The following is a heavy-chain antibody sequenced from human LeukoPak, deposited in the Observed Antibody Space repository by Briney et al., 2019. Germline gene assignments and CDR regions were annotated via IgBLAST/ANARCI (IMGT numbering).Heavy chain of an antibody. Sequence: SETLSLTCTVSGGSISSYYWSWVRQPPGKGLEWIGYIYYSGSTNYNPSLKSRVTISADTSKNQFSLKLSSVTAAETAVCYCARSSGYYRFDYWGQGTLVTVSS. CDR2: IYYSGST. J-gene: IGHJ4*02. CDR1: GGSISSYY. CDR3: ARSSGYYRFDY. V-gene: IGHV4-59*01. D-gene: IGHD6-19*01.